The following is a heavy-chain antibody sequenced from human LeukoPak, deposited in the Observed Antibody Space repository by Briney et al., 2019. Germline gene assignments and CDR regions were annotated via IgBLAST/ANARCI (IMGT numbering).Heavy chain of an antibody. CDR2: IRSDGSKT. D-gene: IGHD3-10*01. Sequence: GGSLRLSCAASGFTSTSNWIYWVRQAPGKGLVWVSGIRSDGSKTNYAESAKGRFTVSRDNAKNSLYLQMNSLRAEDTAVYYCARDRSRGRYYGSGNTSPWGQGTLVTVSS. CDR3: ARDRSRGRYYGSGNTSP. J-gene: IGHJ5*02. V-gene: IGHV3-74*01. CDR1: GFTSTSNW.